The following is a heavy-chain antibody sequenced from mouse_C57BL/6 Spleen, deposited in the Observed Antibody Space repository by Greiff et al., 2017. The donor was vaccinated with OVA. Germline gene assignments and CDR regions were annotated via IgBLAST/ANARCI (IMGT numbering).Heavy chain of an antibody. J-gene: IGHJ3*01. D-gene: IGHD3-2*02. CDR2: IWGGGST. V-gene: IGHV2-9*01. CDR1: GFSLTSYG. CDR3: AKQSGSTGSGVAY. Sequence: VKLQESGPGLVAPSQSLSITCTVSGFSLTSYGVDWVRQPPGKGLEWLGVIWGGGSTNYNSALMSRLCISKDNSKRQVFLKMNSLQTDDTAMYYCAKQSGSTGSGVAYWGQGTLVTVSA.